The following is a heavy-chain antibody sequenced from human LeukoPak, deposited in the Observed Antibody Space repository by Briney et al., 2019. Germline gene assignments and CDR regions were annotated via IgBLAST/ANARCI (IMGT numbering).Heavy chain of an antibody. CDR2: INQDGSEK. CDR1: GFTFSTFW. D-gene: IGHD2-2*02. Sequence: GGSLRLSCTASGFTFSTFWMSWVRQAPGKGLEWVAHINQDGSEKYYVDSVKGRFTISRDNSKNTLYLQMNSLRAEDTAVYYCSLVVVPAAIDYWGQGTLVTVSS. V-gene: IGHV3-7*03. CDR3: SLVVVPAAIDY. J-gene: IGHJ4*02.